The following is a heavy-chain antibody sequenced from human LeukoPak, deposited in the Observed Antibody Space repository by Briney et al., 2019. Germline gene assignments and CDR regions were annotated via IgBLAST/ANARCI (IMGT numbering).Heavy chain of an antibody. CDR1: GFTFSSYG. D-gene: IGHD6-13*01. CDR2: ISHDGSNK. Sequence: PGRSLRLSCAAPGFTFSSYGMHWVRQAPGKGLEWVAVISHDGSNKYYADSVKGRFTISRDNSKNTLYLQMSRLTDEDTAIYYCVRRRIAEAGDFDYWGQGTLVTVSS. V-gene: IGHV3-30*03. J-gene: IGHJ4*01. CDR3: VRRRIAEAGDFDY.